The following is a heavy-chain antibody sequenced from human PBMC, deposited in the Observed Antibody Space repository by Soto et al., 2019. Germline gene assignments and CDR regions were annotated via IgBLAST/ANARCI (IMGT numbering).Heavy chain of an antibody. D-gene: IGHD6-19*01. Sequence: GGSLRLSCAASRFPFSISWIICVRQAPGKGLEWVANVNQDGSDVYYVDSVKGRFTISKDKAQNSLYLQMNVLRSEDTPVYYCARAAEAGTVDYSGQHTLVTVAS. CDR3: ARAAEAGTVDY. CDR1: RFPFSISW. V-gene: IGHV3-7*01. J-gene: IGHJ4*02. CDR2: VNQDGSDV.